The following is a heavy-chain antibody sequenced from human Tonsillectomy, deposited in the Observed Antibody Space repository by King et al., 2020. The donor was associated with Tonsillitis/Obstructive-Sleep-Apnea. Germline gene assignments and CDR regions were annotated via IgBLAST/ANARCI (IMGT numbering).Heavy chain of an antibody. CDR3: ARGGYYFWRDTYYYMDV. Sequence: LQLQESGPGLVKPSETLSLTCTVSGGSISSSRYYWGWIRQPPGKGLEWVGTIYYSGTTNYIPSLKSRVTISVDTSKNQFSLKLRSVTAADTAVYYCARGGYYFWRDTYYYMDVWGKGTTVTVSS. CDR2: IYYSGTT. D-gene: IGHD3-3*01. J-gene: IGHJ6*03. CDR1: GGSISSSRYY. V-gene: IGHV4-39*01.